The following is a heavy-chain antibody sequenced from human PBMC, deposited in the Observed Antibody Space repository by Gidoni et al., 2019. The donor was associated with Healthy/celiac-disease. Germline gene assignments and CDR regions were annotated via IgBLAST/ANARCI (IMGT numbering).Heavy chain of an antibody. J-gene: IGHJ6*02. D-gene: IGHD3-3*01. Sequence: EVQLLESGGGLVQHGGSLRLSCSASGFTFSSYAMIWVRQAPGKGLEWVSAISGSGGSTYYADSVKGRFTISRDNSKNTLYLQMNSLRAEDTAVYYCAKEGASVLRFLEWFPPDYYGMDVWGQGTTVTVSS. CDR3: AKEGASVLRFLEWFPPDYYGMDV. V-gene: IGHV3-23*01. CDR2: ISGSGGST. CDR1: GFTFSSYA.